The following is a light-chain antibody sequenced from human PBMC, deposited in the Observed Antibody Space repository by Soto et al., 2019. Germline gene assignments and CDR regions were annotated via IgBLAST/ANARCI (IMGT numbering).Light chain of an antibody. J-gene: IGKJ1*01. Sequence: DIQMTQSPSTLSASVGDRVTITCRASQSIRSWLAWYQQKPGKAPNLLIYGASTLESGVPSRFSGSGSGTEFTLTISSLQPDDFATYYCQQYNDYPRTFGRGTKVEIK. CDR1: QSIRSW. CDR2: GAS. CDR3: QQYNDYPRT. V-gene: IGKV1-5*03.